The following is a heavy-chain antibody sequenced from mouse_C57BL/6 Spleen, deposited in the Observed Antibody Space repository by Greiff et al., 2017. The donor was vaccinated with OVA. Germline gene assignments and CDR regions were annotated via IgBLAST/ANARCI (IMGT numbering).Heavy chain of an antibody. D-gene: IGHD2-3*01. CDR1: GFTFSSYG. CDR2: ISSGGSYT. J-gene: IGHJ4*01. V-gene: IGHV5-6*01. Sequence: EVMLVESGGDLVKPGGSLKLSCAASGFTFSSYGMSWVRQTPDKRLEWVATISSGGSYTYYPDSVKGRFTISRDNAKNTLYLQMSSLKSEDTAMYYCARHDDDHDGEAMDYWGQGTSVTVSS. CDR3: ARHDDDHDGEAMDY.